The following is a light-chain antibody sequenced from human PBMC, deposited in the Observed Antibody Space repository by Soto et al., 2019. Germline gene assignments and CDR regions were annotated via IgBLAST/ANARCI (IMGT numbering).Light chain of an antibody. Sequence: QSALTQPPSASGSPGQSVTISCTGTSSDVGGYNYVSWYQQHPGKAPKMLIYEVTMRPSGVPDRFSGSKSGNTASLTVSGLQAEDEADYYCSSYAGSSNVVFGGGTKLTVL. V-gene: IGLV2-8*01. CDR3: SSYAGSSNVV. CDR2: EVT. CDR1: SSDVGGYNY. J-gene: IGLJ2*01.